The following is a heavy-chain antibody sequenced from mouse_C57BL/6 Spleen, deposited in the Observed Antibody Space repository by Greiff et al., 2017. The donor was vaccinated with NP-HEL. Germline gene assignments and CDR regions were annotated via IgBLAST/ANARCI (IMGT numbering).Heavy chain of an antibody. V-gene: IGHV1-69*01. CDR1: GYTFTSYW. CDR3: ARVGDGYYNFDY. D-gene: IGHD2-3*01. CDR2: IDPSDSYT. Sequence: QVQLQQPGAELVMPGASVKLSCKASGYTFTSYWMHWVKQRPGQGLEWIGEIDPSDSYTNYNQKFKGKSTLTVDKSSSTAYMQLSSLTSEDSAVYYCARVGDGYYNFDYWGQGTTLTVSS. J-gene: IGHJ2*01.